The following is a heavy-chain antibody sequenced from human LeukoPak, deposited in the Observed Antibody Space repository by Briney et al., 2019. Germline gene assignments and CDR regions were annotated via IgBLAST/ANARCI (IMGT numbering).Heavy chain of an antibody. Sequence: ASVKVSCKASGYTFTSYYIHWVRQAPRQGLEWMGWISPNSDVTKYAQKFQGRVTLTRVTSISTAYMELTNLTSDDTAVYYCARDNGYPVQGPDPYYFDSWGQGTLVTVSS. CDR2: ISPNSDVT. J-gene: IGHJ4*02. CDR1: GYTFTSYY. D-gene: IGHD5-24*01. CDR3: ARDNGYPVQGPDPYYFDS. V-gene: IGHV1-2*02.